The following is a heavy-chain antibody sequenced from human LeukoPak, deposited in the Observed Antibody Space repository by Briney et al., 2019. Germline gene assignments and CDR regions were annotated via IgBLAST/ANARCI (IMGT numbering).Heavy chain of an antibody. CDR2: ISAYNGNT. CDR3: ARDQAATNTQVRFCLD. CDR1: GYTFTTYG. D-gene: IGHD3-9*01. Sequence: ASVKVSCKASGYTFTTYGISWVRQAPGQGLEWMGWISAYNGNTNFAQKLQGRVTMTTDTSTSTAYMDLRSLRSDDTAVYYCARDQAATNTQVRFCLDWGQGTLVTVSS. J-gene: IGHJ4*02. V-gene: IGHV1-18*01.